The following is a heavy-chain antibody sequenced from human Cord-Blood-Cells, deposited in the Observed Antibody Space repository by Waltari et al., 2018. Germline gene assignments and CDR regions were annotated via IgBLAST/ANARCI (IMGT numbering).Heavy chain of an antibody. CDR3: ARDTTGWFDP. J-gene: IGHJ5*02. Sequence: EVQLVESGGGLVKPGGSLRLSCAASGFTFSSYSMNWVRQAPGKGRVWGRSCWSGSSVIFDTDAGKGRFTISRSNATNSLYLQMNSLRAEDTAGYYCARDTTGWFDPWGQGTLVTVSS. V-gene: IGHV3-21*01. CDR2: CWSGSSVI. CDR1: GFTFSSYS. D-gene: IGHD4-17*01.